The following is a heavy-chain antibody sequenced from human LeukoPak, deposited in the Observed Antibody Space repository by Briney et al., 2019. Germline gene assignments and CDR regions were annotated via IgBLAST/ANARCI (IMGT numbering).Heavy chain of an antibody. D-gene: IGHD6-19*01. V-gene: IGHV3-23*01. CDR2: ISGIGGST. CDR1: GFTFSSYA. Sequence: PGGSLRLSCAASGFTFSSYAMSWVRQAPGKGLEWVSAISGIGGSTYYADSVKGRFTISRDNSKNTLYLQINSLIGEDTAVYYCAKDPYSSGWYYFDSWGQGTLVTVSS. CDR3: AKDPYSSGWYYFDS. J-gene: IGHJ4*02.